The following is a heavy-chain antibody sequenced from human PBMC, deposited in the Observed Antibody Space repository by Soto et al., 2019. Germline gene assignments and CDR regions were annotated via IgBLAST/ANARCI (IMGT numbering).Heavy chain of an antibody. D-gene: IGHD3-3*01. CDR1: GYTFTSYY. V-gene: IGHV1-46*01. CDR2: INPSGGST. J-gene: IGHJ6*02. Sequence: SVKVSCKASGYTFTSYYMPWVRQAPGQGLEWMGIINPSGGSTSYAQKFQGRVTMTRDTSTSTVYMELSRLRSEDTAVYYCARDGITIFGVVPQNLDYYYYGMDVWGQGTTVTVYS. CDR3: ARDGITIFGVVPQNLDYYYYGMDV.